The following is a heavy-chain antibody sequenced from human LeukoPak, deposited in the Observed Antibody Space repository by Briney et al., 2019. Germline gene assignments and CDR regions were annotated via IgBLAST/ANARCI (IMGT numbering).Heavy chain of an antibody. CDR1: GDSVSSNSVT. Sequence: SQTLSLTCAISGDSVSSNSVTWNWIRQSPSRGLEWLGRAYYRSTWYNDYAVSVRGRITVNPDTSKNQFSLHLNSVTPEDTAVYYCARRLTQYDCFDPRGQGILVTVSS. CDR3: ARRLTQYDCFDP. D-gene: IGHD2-2*01. V-gene: IGHV6-1*01. J-gene: IGHJ5*02. CDR2: AYYRSTWYN.